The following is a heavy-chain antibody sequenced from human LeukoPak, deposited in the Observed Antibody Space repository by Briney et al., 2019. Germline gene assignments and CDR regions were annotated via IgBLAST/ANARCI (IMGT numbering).Heavy chain of an antibody. D-gene: IGHD5-18*01. J-gene: IGHJ4*02. Sequence: PSETLSLTCTVSGVSISSGDYYWSWIRQPPGKGLEWIGYIYYSGSTYYNPSLKSRVTISVDTSKNQFSLKLSSVTAADTAVYYCARAPRGYSYGLGWDYFDYWGQGTLVTVSS. V-gene: IGHV4-30-4*01. CDR2: IYYSGST. CDR3: ARAPRGYSYGLGWDYFDY. CDR1: GVSISSGDYY.